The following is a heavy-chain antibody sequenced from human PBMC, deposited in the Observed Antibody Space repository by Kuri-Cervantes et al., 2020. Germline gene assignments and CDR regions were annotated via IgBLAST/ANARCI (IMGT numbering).Heavy chain of an antibody. CDR3: AKDSSVVPAYYFDP. Sequence: GGSLRLSCAASGFNFNSSGMGWVRQAPGKGLEWVSGISGSGGSTYYADSVKGRFTISRDNYKNTLYLQMNSLRAEDTAVYYCAKDSSVVPAYYFDPWGQGTLVTVSS. D-gene: IGHD3-10*01. V-gene: IGHV3-23*01. CDR1: GFNFNSSG. CDR2: ISGSGGST. J-gene: IGHJ5*02.